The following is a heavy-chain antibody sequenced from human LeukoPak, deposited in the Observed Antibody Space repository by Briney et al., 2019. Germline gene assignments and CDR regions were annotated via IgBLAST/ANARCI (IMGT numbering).Heavy chain of an antibody. CDR3: ARGIPGSSWYLGFDY. CDR1: GFTVSSNY. J-gene: IGHJ4*02. Sequence: GGSLRLSCAASGFTVSSNYMNWVRQARGKGLEWVSVIYSGGSTYYADSVKGQFTISRDNSKNTLFLQMKSLRAEDTAVYYCARGIPGSSWYLGFDYWGQGTLVTVSS. CDR2: IYSGGST. V-gene: IGHV3-53*01. D-gene: IGHD6-13*01.